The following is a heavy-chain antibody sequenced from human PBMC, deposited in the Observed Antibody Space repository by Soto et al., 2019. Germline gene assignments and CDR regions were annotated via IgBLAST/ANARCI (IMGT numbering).Heavy chain of an antibody. CDR1: GYTFTNYG. Sequence: GASVKVSCKASGYTFTNYGITWVRQAPGQGLEWMGGIGAYNGDTHYTQRLQGRVTMTTDTSTSTAYMEVRGLRSDDTAVYYCASGICITRVRGRCMYYGMDDWGQGTTVTVSS. D-gene: IGHD3-10*01. J-gene: IGHJ6*02. CDR2: IGAYNGDT. V-gene: IGHV1-18*01. CDR3: ASGICITRVRGRCMYYGMDD.